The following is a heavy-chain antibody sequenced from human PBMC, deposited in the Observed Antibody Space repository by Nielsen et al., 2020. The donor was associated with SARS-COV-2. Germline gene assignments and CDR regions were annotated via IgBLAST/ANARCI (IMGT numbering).Heavy chain of an antibody. Sequence: SGPTLVKPTETLTLTCTVSGFSLSNARMGVSWIRPPPGKALEWLAHIFSNDEKSYSTSLKSRLTISKDTSKSQVVLTMTNMDPVDTATYYCARSPIVVVPAAMQYYYYMDVWGKGTTVTVSS. CDR1: GFSLSNARMG. J-gene: IGHJ6*03. CDR2: IFSNDEK. D-gene: IGHD2-2*01. CDR3: ARSPIVVVPAAMQYYYYMDV. V-gene: IGHV2-26*01.